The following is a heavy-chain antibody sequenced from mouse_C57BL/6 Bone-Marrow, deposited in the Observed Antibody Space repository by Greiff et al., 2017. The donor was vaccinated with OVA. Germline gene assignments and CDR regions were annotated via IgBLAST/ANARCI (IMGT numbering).Heavy chain of an antibody. D-gene: IGHD1-1*01. CDR1: GFTFSDYG. CDR3: ARLGLLRRYYAMDY. V-gene: IGHV5-15*01. CDR2: ISNLAYSI. Sequence: VKLMESGGGLVQPGGSLKLSCAASGFTFSDYGMAWVRQAPRKGPEWVAFISNLAYSIYYADTVTGRFTISRENAKNTLYLEMSSLRSEDTAMYYCARLGLLRRYYAMDYWGQGTSVTVSA. J-gene: IGHJ4*01.